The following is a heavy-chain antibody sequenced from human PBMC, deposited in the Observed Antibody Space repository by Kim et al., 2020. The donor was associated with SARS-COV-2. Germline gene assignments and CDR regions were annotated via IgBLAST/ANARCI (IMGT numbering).Heavy chain of an antibody. CDR3: AREVGVMITVAYYYYYGMYV. D-gene: IGHD3-16*01. V-gene: IGHV3-33*01. Sequence: GGSLRLSCAASGFTFSSYGMHWVRQAPGKGLEWVAVIWYDGSNKYYADSVKGRFTISRDNSKNTLYLQMNSLRAEDTAVYYCAREVGVMITVAYYYYYGMYVWGQGTSVTFSS. CDR2: IWYDGSNK. J-gene: IGHJ6*02. CDR1: GFTFSSYG.